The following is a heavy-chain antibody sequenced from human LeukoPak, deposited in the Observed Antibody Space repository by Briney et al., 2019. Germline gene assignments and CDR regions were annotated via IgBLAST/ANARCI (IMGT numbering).Heavy chain of an antibody. CDR3: AKESSRSVAGTIDNFQD. Sequence: PGGSLRLSCAASGFTFSSYGMHWVRQAPGKGLEWVAVISYDGSNKYYADSVKGRFTISRDNSKNTLYLQMNSLRAGDTAVYYCAKESSRSVAGTIDNFQDWGQGTLVTVSS. D-gene: IGHD6-19*01. CDR2: ISYDGSNK. CDR1: GFTFSSYG. V-gene: IGHV3-30*18. J-gene: IGHJ1*01.